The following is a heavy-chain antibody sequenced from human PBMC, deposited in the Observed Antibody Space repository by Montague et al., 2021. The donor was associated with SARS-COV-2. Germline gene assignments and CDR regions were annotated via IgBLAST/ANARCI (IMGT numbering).Heavy chain of an antibody. V-gene: IGHV3-30*04. J-gene: IGHJ4*02. Sequence: SLRLSCAASGFTFSSYAMHWVRQAPGKGLEWVAVISYDGSNKYYADSVKGRFTISRDNSKNTLYLQMNSLRAEDTAVYYCARDFGGMGIVVVTESLFDYWGQGTLVSVSS. CDR1: GFTFSSYA. CDR3: ARDFGGMGIVVVTESLFDY. CDR2: ISYDGSNK. D-gene: IGHD2-21*02.